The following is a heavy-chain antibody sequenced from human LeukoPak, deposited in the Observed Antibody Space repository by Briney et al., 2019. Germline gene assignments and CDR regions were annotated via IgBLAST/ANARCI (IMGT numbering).Heavy chain of an antibody. V-gene: IGHV4-39*01. D-gene: IGHD2-15*01. CDR2: TYYSGST. J-gene: IGHJ5*02. CDR3: ARHFGGSCYSCPFDP. CDR1: GGSISSSSYY. Sequence: PSETLSLTCTVSGGSISSSSYYWGWIRQPPGKGLEWIGSTYYSGSTYYNPSLKSRVTISVDTSKNQFSLKLSSVTAADTAVYYCARHFGGSCYSCPFDPWGQGTLVTVSS.